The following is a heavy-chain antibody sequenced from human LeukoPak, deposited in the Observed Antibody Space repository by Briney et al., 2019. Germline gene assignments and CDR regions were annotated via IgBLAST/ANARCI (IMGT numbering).Heavy chain of an antibody. CDR1: GYRFTTYW. J-gene: IGHJ4*02. CDR2: IYPGDSDT. V-gene: IGHV5-51*01. CDR3: ARLDDSGSGSVDY. D-gene: IGHD3-10*01. Sequence: GESQKISCKGSGYRFTTYWIAWVRQMPGKGLEWMGIIYPGDSDTRYSPSFQGQVTISADKSISTAYLQWSSLKASDTAMYYCARLDDSGSGSVDYWGQGTLVTVSS.